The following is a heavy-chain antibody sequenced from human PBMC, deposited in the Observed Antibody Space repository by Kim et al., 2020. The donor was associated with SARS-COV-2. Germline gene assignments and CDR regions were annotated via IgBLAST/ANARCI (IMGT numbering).Heavy chain of an antibody. CDR3: ARDGHRYSSSWSIDY. D-gene: IGHD6-13*01. Sequence: GGSLRLSCAASGFTFSDYYMSWIRQAPGKGLECVSYISSSGSTIYYADSVKGRFTISRDNAKNSLYLQMNSLRAEDTAVYYCARDGHRYSSSWSIDYWGQGTLVTVSS. J-gene: IGHJ4*02. CDR1: GFTFSDYY. CDR2: ISSSGSTI. V-gene: IGHV3-11*01.